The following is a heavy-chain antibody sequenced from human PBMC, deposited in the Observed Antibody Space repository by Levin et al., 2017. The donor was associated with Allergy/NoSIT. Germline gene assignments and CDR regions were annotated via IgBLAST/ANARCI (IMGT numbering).Heavy chain of an antibody. J-gene: IGHJ3*01. CDR3: ARGHSYDTSTYTLNAFDV. D-gene: IGHD3-16*01. CDR1: GGSISGRNW. CDR2: IYHSGST. V-gene: IGHV4-4*02. Sequence: SQTLSLTCAVSGGSISGRNWWTWVRQPPGKGLEWIGEIYHSGSTNYNTSLKSRVTIAVDKSKNQVSLNLGSVTAADTAVYYCARGHSYDTSTYTLNAFDVWGQGTMVTVSS.